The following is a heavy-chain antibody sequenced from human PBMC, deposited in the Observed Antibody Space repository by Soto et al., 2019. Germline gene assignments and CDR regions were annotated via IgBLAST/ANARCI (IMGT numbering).Heavy chain of an antibody. Sequence: GGSLSLSCAASGFSFSSSAMHWVRQAPGKGLEWVAVTSYDGSNKYYADSVKGRFTISRDNSKNTLYLQMNSLRADDTAVYYCARGPGSYFEYWGQGTLVTVSS. CDR1: GFSFSSSA. J-gene: IGHJ4*02. CDR3: ARGPGSYFEY. CDR2: TSYDGSNK. V-gene: IGHV3-30*01.